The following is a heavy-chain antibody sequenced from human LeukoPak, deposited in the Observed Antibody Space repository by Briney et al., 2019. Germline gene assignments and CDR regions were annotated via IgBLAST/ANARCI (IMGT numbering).Heavy chain of an antibody. CDR1: GDSVSSNSAA. J-gene: IGHJ4*02. D-gene: IGHD6-13*01. V-gene: IGHV6-1*01. CDR2: TYYRSKWYR. Sequence: SQTLSLTCAISGDSVSSNSAAWNWIRQSPSRGLEWLGSTYYRSKWYRDYAVSVKSRIPINPDTSRNQFSLQLNSVTPEDTAVYHCARHTARIAAADYIHCWGQGSLVSVS. CDR3: ARHTARIAAADYIHC.